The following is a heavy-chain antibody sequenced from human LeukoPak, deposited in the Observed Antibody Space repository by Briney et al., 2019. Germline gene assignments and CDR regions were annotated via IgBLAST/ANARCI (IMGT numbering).Heavy chain of an antibody. CDR1: GYTFTGYY. Sequence: ASVKVSCKASGYTFTGYYMHWVRQAPGQGLEWMGWINPNSGGTNYAQKFQGRVTVTRDTSISTAYMELSRLRSDDTAVYYCARPRSKVGATSFAGYWGQGTLVTVSS. CDR3: ARPRSKVGATSFAGY. D-gene: IGHD1-26*01. V-gene: IGHV1-2*02. J-gene: IGHJ4*02. CDR2: INPNSGGT.